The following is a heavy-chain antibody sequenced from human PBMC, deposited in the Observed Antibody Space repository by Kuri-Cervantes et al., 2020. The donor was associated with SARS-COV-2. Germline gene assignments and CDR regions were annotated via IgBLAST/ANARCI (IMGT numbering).Heavy chain of an antibody. D-gene: IGHD3-10*01. CDR2: INHSGNT. CDR3: AGGSMRGAASQYFQH. J-gene: IGHJ1*01. CDR1: GGSFSGYY. Sequence: ESLKISCAGYGGSFSGYYWSWIRQPPGKGLEWIGEINHSGNTNYIPSLKSRVTISVDTSKKQFSLKMYSVTAADTAVYYCAGGSMRGAASQYFQHWGQGTLVTVSS. V-gene: IGHV4-34*01.